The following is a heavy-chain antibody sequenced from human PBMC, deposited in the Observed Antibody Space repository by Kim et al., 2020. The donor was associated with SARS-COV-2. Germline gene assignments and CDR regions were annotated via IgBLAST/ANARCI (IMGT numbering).Heavy chain of an antibody. J-gene: IGHJ4*02. Sequence: PSLEGRVPISVDASKNQFSQKLSSVTAADTAVYYCARDTGRYGGSYYFDYWGQGTLVTVSS. V-gene: IGHV4-59*01. D-gene: IGHD1-26*01. CDR3: ARDTGRYGGSYYFDY.